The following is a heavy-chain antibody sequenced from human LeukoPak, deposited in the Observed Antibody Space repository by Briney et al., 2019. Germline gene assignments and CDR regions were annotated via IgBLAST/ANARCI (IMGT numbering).Heavy chain of an antibody. CDR3: AREGDYGDYVWGYYYYMDV. J-gene: IGHJ6*03. CDR2: ISYDGSTK. D-gene: IGHD4-17*01. Sequence: GGSLRLSCAASGFTFTNYPIHWVRQAPGKGLEWVTVISYDGSTKYYADSVKGRFTISRDNAKNSLYLQMNSLRGEDTAVYYCAREGDYGDYVWGYYYYMDVWGKGTTVTISS. CDR1: GFTFTNYP. V-gene: IGHV3-30*04.